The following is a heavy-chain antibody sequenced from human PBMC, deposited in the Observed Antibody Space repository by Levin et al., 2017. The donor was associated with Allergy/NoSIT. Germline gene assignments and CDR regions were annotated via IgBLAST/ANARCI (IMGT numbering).Heavy chain of an antibody. CDR1: GFTFSSYS. CDR2: ISSSSSYI. D-gene: IGHD4-17*01. CDR3: ARDSVANYGDYDPNWFDP. V-gene: IGHV3-21*01. Sequence: GGSLRLSCAASGFTFSSYSMNWVRQAPGKGLEWVSSISSSSSYIYYADSVKGRFTISRDNAKNSLYLQMNSLRAEDTAVYYCARDSVANYGDYDPNWFDPWGQGTLVTVSS. J-gene: IGHJ5*02.